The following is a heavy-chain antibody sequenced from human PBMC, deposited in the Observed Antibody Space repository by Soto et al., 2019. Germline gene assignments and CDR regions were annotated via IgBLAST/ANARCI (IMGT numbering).Heavy chain of an antibody. CDR2: IYYSGST. CDR1: GGSISSSSYY. V-gene: IGHV4-39*01. J-gene: IGHJ6*02. Sequence: QLQLQESGPGLVKPSETLSLTCTVSGGSISSSSYYWGWIRQPPGKGLEWIGSIYYSGSTYYNPSLKSRVTISVDTSKNQFSLKLSSVTAADTAVYYCARPNGGHLYGMDVWGQGTTVTVSS. CDR3: ARPNGGHLYGMDV. D-gene: IGHD2-8*01.